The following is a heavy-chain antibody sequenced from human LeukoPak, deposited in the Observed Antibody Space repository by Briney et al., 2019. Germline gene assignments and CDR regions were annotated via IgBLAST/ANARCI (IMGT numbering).Heavy chain of an antibody. Sequence: PQTLSLTCAVSGGSISSGGYCWSWIRQPPGKGLEWIGYIYHSGSTYYNPSLKSRVTISVDRSKNQFSLKLSSGAAADTVVYYCARRESSGYHFQHWGQGTLVTVFS. CDR1: GGSISSGGYC. CDR2: IYHSGST. CDR3: ARRESSGYHFQH. D-gene: IGHD3-22*01. V-gene: IGHV4-30-2*01. J-gene: IGHJ1*01.